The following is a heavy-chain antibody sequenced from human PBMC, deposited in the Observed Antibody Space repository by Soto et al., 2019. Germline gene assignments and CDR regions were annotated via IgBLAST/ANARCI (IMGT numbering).Heavy chain of an antibody. D-gene: IGHD2-15*01. J-gene: IGHJ6*02. CDR3: ARGVVVAAYYYYYGMDV. CDR2: IIPIFGTA. CDR1: GGTFSSYA. Sequence: SVKVSCKASGGTFSSYAISWVRQAPGQGLEWMGGIIPIFGTANYAQKFQGRVTITADKSTSTAYMELSSLRSEDTAVYYCARGVVVAAYYYYYGMDVWGQGTTVTVSS. V-gene: IGHV1-69*06.